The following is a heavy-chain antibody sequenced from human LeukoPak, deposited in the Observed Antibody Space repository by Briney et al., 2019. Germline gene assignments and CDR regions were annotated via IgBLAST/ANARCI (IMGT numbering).Heavy chain of an antibody. D-gene: IGHD3-22*01. V-gene: IGHV3-21*01. CDR2: ISSSSSYI. CDR1: GFTFSSYS. J-gene: IGHJ4*02. Sequence: GGSLRLSCAASGFTFSSYSMNWVRQAPGKGLEWVSSISSSSSYIYYADSVKGRFTISRDNAKNSLYLQMNSLRAEDTAVYYCARLSGYYDSSGYYQYFDYWGQGTLVTVSS. CDR3: ARLSGYYDSSGYYQYFDY.